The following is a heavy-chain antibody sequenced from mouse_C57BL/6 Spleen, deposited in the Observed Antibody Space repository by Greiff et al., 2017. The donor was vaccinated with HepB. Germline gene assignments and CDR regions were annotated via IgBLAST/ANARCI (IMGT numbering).Heavy chain of an antibody. CDR2: IYPSDSET. CDR1: GYTFTSYW. V-gene: IGHV1-61*01. Sequence: QVQLKHPGAELVRPGSSVKLSCKASGYTFTSYWMDWVKQRPGQGLEWIGNIYPSDSETHYNQKFKDKATLTVDKSSSTAYMQLSSLTSEDSAVYYCARHYGSSYFDYWGQGTTLTVSS. D-gene: IGHD1-1*01. J-gene: IGHJ2*01. CDR3: ARHYGSSYFDY.